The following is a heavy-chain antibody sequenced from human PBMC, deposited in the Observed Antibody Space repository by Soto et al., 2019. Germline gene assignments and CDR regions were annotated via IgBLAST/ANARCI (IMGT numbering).Heavy chain of an antibody. Sequence: GGSLRLSCAASGFTFRNYIMNWVRQAPGKGLEWVCSIDGSSSFIYYADSVKGRFTISRDNAKNSLYLQMNSLRVDDTATYYCARHGGMDVWGRGTTVTVSS. CDR3: ARHGGMDV. V-gene: IGHV3-21*01. CDR1: GFTFRNYI. CDR2: IDGSSSFI. J-gene: IGHJ6*02.